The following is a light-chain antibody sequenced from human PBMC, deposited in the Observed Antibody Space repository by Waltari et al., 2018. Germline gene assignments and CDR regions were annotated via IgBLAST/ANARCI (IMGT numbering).Light chain of an antibody. J-gene: IGKJ4*01. Sequence: DIVMTQSPLSLPVTPGEPASISCRSSQSLMHSNGYNYLDWYLQKPGQSSQVLIYLGSNRASGVPDRFSCSGAGTDCTLKISRVEAEDVGVYYCMQALQTPTFGGGTKVEIK. CDR3: MQALQTPT. CDR1: QSLMHSNGYNY. CDR2: LGS. V-gene: IGKV2-28*01.